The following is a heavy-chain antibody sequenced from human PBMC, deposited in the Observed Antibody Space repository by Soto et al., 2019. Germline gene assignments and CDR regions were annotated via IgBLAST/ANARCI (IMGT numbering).Heavy chain of an antibody. CDR2: ISYDGSNK. CDR3: PRDRVRYNRNDFPHYYYGMDA. V-gene: IGHV3-30-3*01. Sequence: QVQLVESGGGVVQPGRSLRLSCAASGFTFSSYAMHWVRQAPGKGLEWVAVISYDGSNKYYADSVKGRFTISRDNSKNXLXLXXNSLRAKDTTGYYCPRDRVRYNRNDFPHYYYGMDAWGQGTTVTVS. J-gene: IGHJ6*02. D-gene: IGHD1-1*01. CDR1: GFTFSSYA.